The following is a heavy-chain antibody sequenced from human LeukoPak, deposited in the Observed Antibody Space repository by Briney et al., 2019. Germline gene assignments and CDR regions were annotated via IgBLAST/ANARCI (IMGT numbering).Heavy chain of an antibody. V-gene: IGHV4-4*07. J-gene: IGHJ5*02. CDR2: IYTSGST. CDR3: ASSLRSPHYDFWSGYWYWFDP. CDR1: GSSISSYY. Sequence: SETLSLTCTVSGSSISSYYWSWIRQPAGKGLEWIGRIYTSGSTNYNPSLKSRVTMSVDTSKNQFSLKLSSVTAADTAVYYCASSLRSPHYDFWSGYWYWFDPWGQGTLVTVSS. D-gene: IGHD3-3*01.